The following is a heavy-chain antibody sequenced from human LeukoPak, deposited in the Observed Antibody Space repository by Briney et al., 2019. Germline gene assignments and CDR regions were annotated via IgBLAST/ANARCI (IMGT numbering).Heavy chain of an antibody. CDR1: GYTFTSYA. CDR3: ARTGYSGYDYVYYYYGMDV. V-gene: IGHV1-3*01. Sequence: ASVKVSCKASGYTFTSYAMHWVRQAPGQRLEWMGWINAGNGNTKYSQKFQGRVTNTRDTSASTAYMELSSLRSEDTAVYYCARTGYSGYDYVYYYYGMDVWGQGTTVTVSS. D-gene: IGHD5-12*01. CDR2: INAGNGNT. J-gene: IGHJ6*02.